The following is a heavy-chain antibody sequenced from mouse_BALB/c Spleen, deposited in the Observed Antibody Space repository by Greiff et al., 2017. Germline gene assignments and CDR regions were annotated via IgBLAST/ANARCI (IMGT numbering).Heavy chain of an antibody. J-gene: IGHJ3*01. D-gene: IGHD1-1*01. CDR1: GFTFSSYT. CDR3: TREDYYGSSLLAY. Sequence: DVMLVESGGGLVKPGGSLKLSCAASGFTFSSYTMSWVRQTPEKRLEWVATISSGGSYTYYPDSVKGRFTISRENAKNTLYLQMSSLKSEDTAMYYCTREDYYGSSLLAYWGQGTLVTVSA. CDR2: ISSGGSYT. V-gene: IGHV5-6-4*01.